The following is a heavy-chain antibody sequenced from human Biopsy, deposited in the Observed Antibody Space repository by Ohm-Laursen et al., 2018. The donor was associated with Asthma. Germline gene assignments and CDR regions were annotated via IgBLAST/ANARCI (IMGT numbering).Heavy chain of an antibody. CDR2: ISVYNGNT. V-gene: IGHV1-18*01. CDR3: ARAVDYSHYYGIDV. CDR1: GYTFINYA. D-gene: IGHD3-10*01. J-gene: IGHJ6*02. Sequence: VASVKVSCKASGYTFINYAIHWVRQAPGQRLEWMGWISVYNGNTKVAQKLQDRVTMITDTSTSTAYMELRSLRSDDTAVYFCARAVDYSHYYGIDVWGQGTTVTVS.